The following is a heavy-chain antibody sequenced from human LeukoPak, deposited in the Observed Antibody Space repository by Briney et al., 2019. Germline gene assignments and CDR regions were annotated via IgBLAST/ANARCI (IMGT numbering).Heavy chain of an antibody. J-gene: IGHJ4*02. V-gene: IGHV3-30-3*01. CDR3: AREGWSSCLDY. D-gene: IGHD6-13*01. CDR2: ISYDGSNK. Sequence: GGSLRLSCAAPGFTFSSYAMHWVRQAPGKGLEWVAVISYDGSNKYYADSVKGRFTISRDNSKNTLYLQMNSLRAEDTAVYYCAREGWSSCLDYWGQGTLVAVSS. CDR1: GFTFSSYA.